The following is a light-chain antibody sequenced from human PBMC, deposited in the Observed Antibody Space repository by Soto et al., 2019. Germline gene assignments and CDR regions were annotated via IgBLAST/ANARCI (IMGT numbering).Light chain of an antibody. CDR1: QSVSSSY. CDR3: QQYGSSPQT. V-gene: IGKV3-20*01. CDR2: GAS. J-gene: IGKJ4*01. Sequence: EIVLTQSPGTLSLSPGERATHSCRASQSVSSSYLAWYQQKPGQAPRLLIYGASSRATGIPDRFSGSGSGTDFTLTISRLEPEDFAVYYCQQYGSSPQTFGGGTKVDIK.